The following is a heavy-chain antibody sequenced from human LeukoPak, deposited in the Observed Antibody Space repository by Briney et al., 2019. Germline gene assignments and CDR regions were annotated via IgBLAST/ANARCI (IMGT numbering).Heavy chain of an antibody. J-gene: IGHJ4*02. CDR2: INPNSDGT. CDR3: ARALITMVRGVMGY. D-gene: IGHD3-10*01. CDR1: GYTFTGYY. Sequence: GASVKVSCKASGYTFTGYYMHWVRQAPGQGLEWMGWINPNSDGTNYAQKFQGRVTMTRDTSISTAYMELSRLRSDDTAVYYCARALITMVRGVMGYWGQGTLVTVSS. V-gene: IGHV1-2*02.